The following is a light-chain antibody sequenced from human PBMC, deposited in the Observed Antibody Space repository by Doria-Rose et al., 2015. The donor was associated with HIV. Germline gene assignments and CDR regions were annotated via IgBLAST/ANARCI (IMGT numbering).Light chain of an antibody. CDR2: DGF. CDR1: QSFSSTY. Sequence: TQPPGTLSLSPGERATLSCRASQSFSSTYLGRYQQKPGQAPSLLIYDGFPRATGILDRFSASGSGTDFTLTINRLEPEDFALYYCHQYGTSWTFGQGTKVEI. V-gene: IGKV3-20*01. J-gene: IGKJ1*01. CDR3: HQYGTSWT.